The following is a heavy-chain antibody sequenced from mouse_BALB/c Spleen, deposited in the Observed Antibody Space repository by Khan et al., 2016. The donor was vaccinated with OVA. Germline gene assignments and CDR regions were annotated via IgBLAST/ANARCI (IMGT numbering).Heavy chain of an antibody. CDR2: ISYDGSN. CDR3: ARGGVVVPYWYFDV. D-gene: IGHD1-1*01. CDR1: GYSITSAYC. Sequence: EVQLQESGPGLVKPSQSLSLTCSVTGYSITSAYCWNWIRQFPGNKLEWMGYISYDGSNNYNPSLKNRISIPSDTSKHQLFLKLNSVTTEDTATKYCARGGVVVPYWYFDVWGAGTTVTVSS. V-gene: IGHV3-6*02. J-gene: IGHJ1*01.